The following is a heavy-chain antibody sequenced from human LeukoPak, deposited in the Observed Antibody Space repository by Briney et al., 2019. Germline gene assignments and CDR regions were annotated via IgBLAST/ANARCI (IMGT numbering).Heavy chain of an antibody. Sequence: SETLSLTCTVSGGSISSYYWSWIRQPPGKGLEWIGYIYYSGSTNYNPSLKSRVTISVDTSKNQFSLKLSSVTAADTAVYYCARGVATNPLGYWGQGTLVTVSS. J-gene: IGHJ4*02. D-gene: IGHD5-12*01. CDR2: IYYSGST. V-gene: IGHV4-59*01. CDR3: ARGVATNPLGY. CDR1: GGSISSYY.